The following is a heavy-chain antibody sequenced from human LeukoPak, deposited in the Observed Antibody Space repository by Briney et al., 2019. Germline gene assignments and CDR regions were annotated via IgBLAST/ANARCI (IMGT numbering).Heavy chain of an antibody. V-gene: IGHV3-30*18. Sequence: PGGSLRLSCAASGLTFSSYGMHWVRQAPGKGLEWVAVISYDGSNKYYADSVKGRFTISRDNSKNTLYLQMNSLRAEDTAVYYCAKDGLYSSSWYYWGQGTLVTVSS. CDR3: AKDGLYSSSWYY. J-gene: IGHJ4*02. D-gene: IGHD6-13*01. CDR1: GLTFSSYG. CDR2: ISYDGSNK.